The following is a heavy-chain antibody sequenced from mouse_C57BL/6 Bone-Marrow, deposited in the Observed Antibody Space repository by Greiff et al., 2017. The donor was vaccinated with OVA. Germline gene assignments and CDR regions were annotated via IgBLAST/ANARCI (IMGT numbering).Heavy chain of an antibody. CDR3: ARDDYDWYFDV. D-gene: IGHD2-4*01. J-gene: IGHJ1*03. CDR2: INPGSGGT. Sequence: QVQLKESGAELVRPGTSVKVSCKASGYAFTNYLIEWVKQRPGQGLEWIGVINPGSGGTNYNEKFKGKATLTADKSSSTAYMQLSSLTSEDSAVYFCARDDYDWYFDVWGTGTTVTVSS. V-gene: IGHV1-54*01. CDR1: GYAFTNYL.